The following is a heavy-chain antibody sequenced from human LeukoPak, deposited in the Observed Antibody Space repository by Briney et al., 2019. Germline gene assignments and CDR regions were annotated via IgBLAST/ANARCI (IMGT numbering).Heavy chain of an antibody. CDR2: ISSSGRTV. CDR3: AREVGFGGSYFI. Sequence: KPGGSLRLSCAASGFTFSDYYMSWIRQAPGKGLAWVSYISSSGRTVYYADSVKGRFTISRDNAKNSLYLQMNSLRAEDTAVYYCAREVGFGGSYFIWGQGTMVTVSS. CDR1: GFTFSDYY. V-gene: IGHV3-11*01. D-gene: IGHD1-26*01. J-gene: IGHJ3*02.